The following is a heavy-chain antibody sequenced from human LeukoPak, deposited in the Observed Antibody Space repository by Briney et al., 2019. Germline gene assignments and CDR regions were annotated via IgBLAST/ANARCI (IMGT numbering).Heavy chain of an antibody. Sequence: ASVKVSCKASGGTFSSYAISWVRQAPGQGLEWMGGIIPIFGTANYAQKFQGRVTITADKSTSTAYMELSSLRSEDTAVYYCAREHEEQLVLDYWGQGTLVTVSS. V-gene: IGHV1-69*06. CDR3: AREHEEQLVLDY. D-gene: IGHD6-6*01. CDR1: GGTFSSYA. J-gene: IGHJ4*02. CDR2: IIPIFGTA.